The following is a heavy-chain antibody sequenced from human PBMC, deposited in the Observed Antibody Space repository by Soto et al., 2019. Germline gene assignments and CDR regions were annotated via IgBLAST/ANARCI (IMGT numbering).Heavy chain of an antibody. D-gene: IGHD3-10*01. J-gene: IGHJ4*02. CDR2: IYYSGST. V-gene: IGHV4-59*01. CDR1: GGSISSYD. CDR3: ARGSRAGYYGSGSYDDFDY. Sequence: SETLSLTCTVSGGSISSYDWSWIRQPPGKGLEWIGYIYYSGSTNYNPSLKSRVTISVDTSKNQFSLKLSSVTAADTAVYYCARGSRAGYYGSGSYDDFDYWGQGTLVTVSS.